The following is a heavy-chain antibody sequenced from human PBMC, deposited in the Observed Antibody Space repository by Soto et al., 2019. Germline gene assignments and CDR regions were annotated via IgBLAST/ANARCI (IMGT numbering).Heavy chain of an antibody. CDR3: AADIPSQGRGEFDF. D-gene: IGHD5-12*01. J-gene: IGHJ4*02. V-gene: IGHV3-15*07. CDR2: IKGQIDYEAT. Sequence: AQLVEYGGGLVKTGESLRLSCSAAGFSFTNAWINWVRQAPGKGLEWVGHIKGQIDYEATDYAAPVRGRLTFSREDSTNTVYLQMNSLKADDTAVYYCAADIPSQGRGEFDFWGQGTQVTVSS. CDR1: GFSFTNAW.